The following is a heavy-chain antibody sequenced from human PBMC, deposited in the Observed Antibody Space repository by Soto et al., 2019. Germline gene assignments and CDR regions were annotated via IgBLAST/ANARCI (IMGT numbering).Heavy chain of an antibody. Sequence: PXGSLGLSCSASGFTFSMFSMHWVRQAPGKGLEWVAVISYDGSNKYYADSVKGRFTISRDNSKNTLYLQMNSLRAEDTAVYYCARDGGTLDYWGQGTLVT. J-gene: IGHJ4*02. CDR2: ISYDGSNK. D-gene: IGHD2-15*01. V-gene: IGHV3-30-3*01. CDR3: ARDGGTLDY. CDR1: GFTFSMFS.